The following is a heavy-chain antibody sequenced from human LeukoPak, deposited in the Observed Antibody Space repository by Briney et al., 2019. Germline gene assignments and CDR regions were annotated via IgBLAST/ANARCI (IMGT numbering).Heavy chain of an antibody. CDR3: AKGSSCDY. J-gene: IGHJ4*02. CDR2: FCGSGTST. CDR1: GFTFSSYD. D-gene: IGHD2-15*01. Sequence: GGSLRLSCAASGFTFSSYDMTWVRQAPGKGLEWVSTFCGSGTSTYYADSVKGRFTISRDNSKNTLYLQMNGLRAEDTAVYYCAKGSSCDYWGQGTLVTVSS. V-gene: IGHV3-23*01.